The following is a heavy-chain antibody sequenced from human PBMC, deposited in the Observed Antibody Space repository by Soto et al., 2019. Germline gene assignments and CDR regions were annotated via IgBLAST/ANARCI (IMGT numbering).Heavy chain of an antibody. Sequence: ASVKVSCKASGGTFSSYAISWVRQAPGQGLEWMGGIIPIFGTANYAQKFQGRVTITADESTSTAYMELSILRSEDTAVYYCGRANPFYLMFFGGFPPWGEGTLATVPS. J-gene: IGHJ5*02. V-gene: IGHV1-69*13. CDR3: GRANPFYLMFFGGFPP. CDR1: GGTFSSYA. D-gene: IGHD3-3*01. CDR2: IIPIFGTA.